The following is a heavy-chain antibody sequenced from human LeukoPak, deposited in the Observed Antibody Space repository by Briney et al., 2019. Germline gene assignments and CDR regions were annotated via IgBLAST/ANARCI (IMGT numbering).Heavy chain of an antibody. V-gene: IGHV3-64*01. D-gene: IGHD1-26*01. Sequence: GGSLRLSCLTSGFTFANASMSWVRQAPGEGLEYVSVISRNGGGTNYAKSVKGRFTISRDNSKNTLYLQVGSLRAEDMAVYYCARGEWELPYFGYWGQGTLVTVSS. J-gene: IGHJ4*02. CDR3: ARGEWELPYFGY. CDR2: ISRNGGGT. CDR1: GFTFANAS.